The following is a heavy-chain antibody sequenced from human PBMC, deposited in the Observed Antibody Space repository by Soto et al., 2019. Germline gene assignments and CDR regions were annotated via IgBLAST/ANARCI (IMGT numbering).Heavy chain of an antibody. CDR1: GFTVSSNY. Sequence: GGSLRLSCAASGFTVSSNYMSWVRQAPGKGLEWVSVIYSGGSTYYADSVKGRFTISRDNSKNTLYLQMNSLRAEDTAVYYCARGTWLLEGYYFDYWGQGTLVTVSS. D-gene: IGHD3-22*01. CDR3: ARGTWLLEGYYFDY. CDR2: IYSGGST. V-gene: IGHV3-53*01. J-gene: IGHJ4*02.